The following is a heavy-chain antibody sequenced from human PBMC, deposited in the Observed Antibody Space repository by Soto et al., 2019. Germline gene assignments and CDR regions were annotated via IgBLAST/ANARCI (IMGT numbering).Heavy chain of an antibody. CDR3: AKDSGSITIFGVVTSDEPGDYYYYGMDV. CDR1: GFTFSSYG. Sequence: GGSLRLSCAASGFTFSSYGMHWVRQAPGKGLEWVAVISYDGSNKYYADSVKGRFTISRDNSKNTLYLKMNSLRAEDTAVYYCAKDSGSITIFGVVTSDEPGDYYYYGMDVWGQGTTVTVSS. V-gene: IGHV3-30*18. CDR2: ISYDGSNK. J-gene: IGHJ6*02. D-gene: IGHD3-3*01.